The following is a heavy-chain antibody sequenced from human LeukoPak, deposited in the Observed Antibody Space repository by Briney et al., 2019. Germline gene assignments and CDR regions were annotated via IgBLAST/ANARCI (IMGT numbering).Heavy chain of an antibody. J-gene: IGHJ3*02. V-gene: IGHV3-23*01. D-gene: IGHD3-10*01. CDR1: GFPISSSA. CDR3: AKDLSAMVRGVIISAFDI. CDR2: ISADGGAT. Sequence: GGSLRLYWAAAGFPISSSAMRWVRQAHRQGLEWLSTISADGGATYYADSVLGRFTISRDNSKNTLYLQMNSLRADDTAVYYCAKDLSAMVRGVIISAFDIWGQGTMVTVSS.